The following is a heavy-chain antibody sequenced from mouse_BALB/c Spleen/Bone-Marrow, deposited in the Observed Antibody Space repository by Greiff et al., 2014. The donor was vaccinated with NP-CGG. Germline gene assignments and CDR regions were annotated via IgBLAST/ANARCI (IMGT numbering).Heavy chain of an antibody. CDR1: GYTFTTYY. CDR3: TRGRTWDFDY. Sequence: QVQLQQSGAELVKPGTSVKLSCKASGYTFTTYYMYWVKQGPGQGLEWIGEINPNNGGTNFKEKFKSKATLTVDKSSSTAYMQLSSLTSEDYAVYYCTRGRTWDFDYWGQGTTLTVSS. CDR2: INPNNGGT. D-gene: IGHD4-1*01. V-gene: IGHV1S81*02. J-gene: IGHJ2*01.